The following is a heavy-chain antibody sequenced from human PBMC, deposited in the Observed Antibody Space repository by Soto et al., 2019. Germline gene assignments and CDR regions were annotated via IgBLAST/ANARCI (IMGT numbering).Heavy chain of an antibody. CDR3: AGDAGRSGGHYYYCYGMDV. Sequence: SETLSLTRTVSGGSISSYYWNWIRQPPGKGLEWIGYIYYSGRTNYNPSLKSRVTISVDTSKNQFSLKLSSVTAADTAVYYCAGDAGRSGGHYYYCYGMDVSGRGPTVTVSS. CDR2: IYYSGRT. V-gene: IGHV4-59*01. CDR1: GGSISSYY. J-gene: IGHJ6*02. D-gene: IGHD3-10*01.